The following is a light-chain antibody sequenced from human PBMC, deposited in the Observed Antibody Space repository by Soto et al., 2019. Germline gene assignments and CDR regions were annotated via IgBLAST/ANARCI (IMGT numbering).Light chain of an antibody. V-gene: IGKV3-11*01. CDR3: QQCSNWPLT. Sequence: EIVLTQSPATLSLSPGERATLSCRASQSVSSYLAWYQQKPGQAPRLLIYDASDRATGIPPRFSGSGSGTDFTLTISSLEPEDLAVYYCQQCSNWPLTFGGGTKVDIK. CDR1: QSVSSY. J-gene: IGKJ4*01. CDR2: DAS.